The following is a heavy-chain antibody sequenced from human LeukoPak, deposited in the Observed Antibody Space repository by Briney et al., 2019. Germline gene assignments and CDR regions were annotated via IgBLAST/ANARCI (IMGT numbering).Heavy chain of an antibody. CDR1: GGTFSSYA. CDR3: ARDGGYAYDSSGYYLG. D-gene: IGHD3-22*01. Sequence: SVKVSCKASGGTFSSYAISWVRQAPGQGLEWMGGIIPIFGTADYAKKFQGRVTITADESTSTAYMELSSLRSEDTAVYYCARDGGYAYDSSGYYLGWGQRTLVTVSS. J-gene: IGHJ4*02. CDR2: IIPIFGTA. V-gene: IGHV1-69*01.